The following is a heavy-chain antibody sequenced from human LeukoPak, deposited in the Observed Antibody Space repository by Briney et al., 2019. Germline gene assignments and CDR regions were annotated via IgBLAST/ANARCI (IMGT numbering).Heavy chain of an antibody. D-gene: IGHD2-15*01. J-gene: IGHJ1*01. CDR1: GYTFTGYY. CDR2: INPDSGGT. CDR3: ARGGYCSGGSCYAGYFQH. V-gene: IGHV1-2*02. Sequence: ASVKVSCKASGYTFTGYYVHWVRQAPGQGLEWMGWINPDSGGTNYAQKFQGRVTMTRDTSISTAYMELNRLRSDDTAVYYCARGGYCSGGSCYAGYFQHWGQGTLVTVSS.